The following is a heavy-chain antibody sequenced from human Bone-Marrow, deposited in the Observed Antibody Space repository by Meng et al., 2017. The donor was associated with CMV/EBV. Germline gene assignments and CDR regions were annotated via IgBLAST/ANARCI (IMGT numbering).Heavy chain of an antibody. CDR3: ARDLTQSDMVVTPGRADDY. CDR1: GYTFTSYY. D-gene: IGHD4-23*01. CDR2: INPSGGST. J-gene: IGHJ4*02. Sequence: ASVKVSCKASGYTFTSYYMHWVRQAPGQGLEWMGIINPSGGSTSYAQKFQGRVTMTRDTSTSTVYMELSSLRSEDTAVYYCARDLTQSDMVVTPGRADDYWGQGPLVTFYS. V-gene: IGHV1-46*01.